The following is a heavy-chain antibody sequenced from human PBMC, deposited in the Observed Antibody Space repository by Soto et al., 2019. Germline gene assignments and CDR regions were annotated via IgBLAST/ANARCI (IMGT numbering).Heavy chain of an antibody. Sequence: EVQLVESGGGLVQPGGSLRLSCAASGFIFNMYWMSWVRQVPGKGLVWVSRINGDGSSITYADSVKGRFTISRGNAKNTLYLQMNSLRAEDSALYYCARSGGDYHYYYHMDVWGQGTTVTVSS. CDR2: INGDGSSI. V-gene: IGHV3-74*01. J-gene: IGHJ6*02. CDR3: ARSGGDYHYYYHMDV. CDR1: GFIFNMYW. D-gene: IGHD2-21*02.